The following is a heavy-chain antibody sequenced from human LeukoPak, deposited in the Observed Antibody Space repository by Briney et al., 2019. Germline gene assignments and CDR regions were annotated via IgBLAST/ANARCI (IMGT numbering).Heavy chain of an antibody. V-gene: IGHV3-73*01. CDR3: TRPARPFDY. Sequence: GGSLRLSCAASGFTFSGSAMHWVRQASGKGLEWVGRIRSKANSYATAYAASVKGRFTISRDDSKNTAYLQMNSLKTEDTAVYYCTRPARPFDYWGQGTLATVSS. CDR2: IRSKANSYAT. CDR1: GFTFSGSA. D-gene: IGHD6-6*01. J-gene: IGHJ4*02.